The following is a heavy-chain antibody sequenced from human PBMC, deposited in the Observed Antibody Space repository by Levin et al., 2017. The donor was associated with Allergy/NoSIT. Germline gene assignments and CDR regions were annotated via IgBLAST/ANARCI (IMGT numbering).Heavy chain of an antibody. Sequence: GGSLRLSCAASGFTFSSYAMSWVRQAPGKGLEWVSAISGSGGSTYYADSVKGRFTISRDNSKNTLYLQMNSLRAEDTAVYYCAKRTSGYSDGWGDYWGQGTLVTVSS. J-gene: IGHJ4*02. CDR2: ISGSGGST. CDR1: GFTFSSYA. V-gene: IGHV3-23*01. D-gene: IGHD5-18*01. CDR3: AKRTSGYSDGWGDY.